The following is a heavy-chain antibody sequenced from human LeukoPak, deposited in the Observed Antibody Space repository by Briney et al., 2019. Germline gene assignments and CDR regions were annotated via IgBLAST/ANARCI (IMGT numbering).Heavy chain of an antibody. D-gene: IGHD2-2*01. Sequence: GGSLRLSCAASGFTFSSYSMNWVRQAPGKGLEWVAVISYDGSNKYYADSVKGRFTISRDNSKNTLYLQMNSLRAEDTAVYYCAKDRDIVVVPAAYGSGMDVWGQGTTVTVSS. J-gene: IGHJ6*02. V-gene: IGHV3-30*18. CDR3: AKDRDIVVVPAAYGSGMDV. CDR2: ISYDGSNK. CDR1: GFTFSSYS.